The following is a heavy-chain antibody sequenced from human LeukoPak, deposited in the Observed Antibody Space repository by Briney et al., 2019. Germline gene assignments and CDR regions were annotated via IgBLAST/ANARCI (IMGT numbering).Heavy chain of an antibody. D-gene: IGHD3-9*01. CDR1: GGPFSGYY. V-gene: IGHV4-34*01. Sequence: SETLSLTCAVYGGPFSGYYWSWIRQPPGKGLEWIGEINHSGSTNYNPSLKSRVTISVDTSKNQFSLKLSSVTAADTAVYYCARSRRYYDILTGPGQSRWFDPWGQGTLVTVSS. CDR2: INHSGST. J-gene: IGHJ5*02. CDR3: ARSRRYYDILTGPGQSRWFDP.